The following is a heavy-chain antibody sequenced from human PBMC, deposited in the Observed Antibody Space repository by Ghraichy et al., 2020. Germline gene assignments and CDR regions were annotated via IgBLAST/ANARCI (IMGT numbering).Heavy chain of an antibody. D-gene: IGHD4-17*01. CDR1: GFTFSSYS. Sequence: GGSLRLSCAASGFTFSSYSMNWVRQAPGKGLEWVSSISSSSAYIYYADSLKGRFTISRDNAKNSLYLQMNSLRAEDTAVYYCARNDRDYGDYGNDYWGQGTLVTVSS. CDR2: ISSSSAYI. J-gene: IGHJ4*02. V-gene: IGHV3-21*01. CDR3: ARNDRDYGDYGNDY.